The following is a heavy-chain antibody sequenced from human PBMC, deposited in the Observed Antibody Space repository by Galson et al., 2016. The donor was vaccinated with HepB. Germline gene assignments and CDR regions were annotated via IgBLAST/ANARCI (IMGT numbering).Heavy chain of an antibody. V-gene: IGHV3-53*01. CDR1: GFSVKNNY. CDR2: IYRGGAI. D-gene: IGHD3-10*01. CDR3: ASGPYGSGSYYGLDY. Sequence: SLRLSCAVSGFSVKNNYVAWVRQTAGKRLEWVSVIYRGGAIFYADSVKGRFTISRDDVDNTVYLQMNSLTVDDTALYYCASGPYGSGSYYGLDYWGQGTLVTVSS. J-gene: IGHJ4*02.